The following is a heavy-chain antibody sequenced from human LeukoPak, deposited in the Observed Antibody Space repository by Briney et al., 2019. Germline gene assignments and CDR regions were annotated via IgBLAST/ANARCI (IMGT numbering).Heavy chain of an antibody. CDR3: ARHDFWSGYFSLFDY. D-gene: IGHD3-3*01. V-gene: IGHV3-30*14. CDR2: ISYDGSNK. Sequence: GGSLRLSCAASGFTFSSYAMHWVRQAPGKGLEWVAVISYDGSNKYYADSVKGRFTISRDNSSNTLYLQMNSLRADDTAVYYCARHDFWSGYFSLFDYWGQGTLVTVSS. CDR1: GFTFSSYA. J-gene: IGHJ4*02.